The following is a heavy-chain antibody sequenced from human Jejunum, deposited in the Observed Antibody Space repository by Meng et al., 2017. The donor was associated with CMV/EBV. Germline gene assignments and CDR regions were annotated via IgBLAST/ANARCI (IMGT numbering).Heavy chain of an antibody. Sequence: DMRWVRQSPDKGLQWVAFIRYDGSNNYYAGSVQGRFTISRDNSKNTLYHQMNSLRAEDTAVYYCAREGTGYCSSSSCPEGLGVFDIWGQGTMVTVSS. CDR3: AREGTGYCSSSSCPEGLGVFDI. J-gene: IGHJ3*02. CDR1: D. D-gene: IGHD2-15*01. V-gene: IGHV3-30*02. CDR2: IRYDGSNN.